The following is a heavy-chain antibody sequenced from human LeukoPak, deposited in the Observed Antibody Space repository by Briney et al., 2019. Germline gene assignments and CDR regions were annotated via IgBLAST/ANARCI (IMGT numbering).Heavy chain of an antibody. Sequence: GGSLRLSCAASGFAVSSNYMSWVRQAPGKGLEWVSVIYSGGSTYYADSVKGRFTISRDNAKNSLYLQMNSLRDEDTAVYYCARDHYSRNDYWGQGALVTVSS. J-gene: IGHJ4*02. CDR2: IYSGGST. D-gene: IGHD6-13*01. CDR1: GFAVSSNY. CDR3: ARDHYSRNDY. V-gene: IGHV3-53*01.